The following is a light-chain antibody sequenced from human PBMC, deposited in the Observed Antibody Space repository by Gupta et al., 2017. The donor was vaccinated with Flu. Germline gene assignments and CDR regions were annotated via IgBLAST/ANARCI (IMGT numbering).Light chain of an antibody. V-gene: IGLV3-21*02. CDR2: DDD. CDR3: QVRDKSSYHRG. Sequence: SYVLTQPPSVSVAPGQTATITCGGNNIGSKSVHWYQQRPGQAPVLVVYDDDDRPSGIPERFSGPNSENTATPTRLRVEVRDEADEYCQVRDKSSYHRGLGGGTKLTVL. J-gene: IGLJ3*02. CDR1: NIGSKS.